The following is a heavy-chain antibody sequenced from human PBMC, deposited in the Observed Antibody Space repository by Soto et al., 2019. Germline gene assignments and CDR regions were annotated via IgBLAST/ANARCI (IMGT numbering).Heavy chain of an antibody. CDR2: TSYDGRNT. J-gene: IGHJ4*02. V-gene: IGHV3-30*18. Sequence: QVQLAESGGGVVQPGRSLRLSCAASGFIFRSYGMHWVRQAPGKGLEWVAATSYDGRNTYYADSVKGRFTISRDNSKNTLYLQMNSLRAEDTAVYYCTKDPGFDYWGQGTLVTVSS. CDR1: GFIFRSYG. CDR3: TKDPGFDY.